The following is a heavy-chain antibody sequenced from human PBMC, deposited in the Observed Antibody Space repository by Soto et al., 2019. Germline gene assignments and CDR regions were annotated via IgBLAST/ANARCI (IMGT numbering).Heavy chain of an antibody. V-gene: IGHV3-7*02. CDR3: ASSPHCDH. Sequence: PGGSLRLSCAASGFTFSTYAMAWVRQAPGKGLEWVSNIKQDGSEKDYVDSVKGRFSISRDNAKNSLYLQMNSLRAEDTAVYYCASSPHCDHWGQGTLVTVSS. CDR2: IKQDGSEK. CDR1: GFTFSTYA. J-gene: IGHJ4*02.